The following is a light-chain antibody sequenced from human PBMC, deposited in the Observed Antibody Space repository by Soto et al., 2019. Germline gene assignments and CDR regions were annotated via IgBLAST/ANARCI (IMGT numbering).Light chain of an antibody. V-gene: IGLV2-14*01. CDR3: CSYTSSSTVG. Sequence: QSALTQPASVSGSPGQSITISCTGTSSDVGGYNCVSWYQQHPGKAPKLMIYEVNYRPSGVSNRFSGSKSGNTASLTISGLQAEDEANYYCCSYTSSSTVGFGGGTKLTVL. CDR1: SSDVGGYNC. J-gene: IGLJ2*01. CDR2: EVN.